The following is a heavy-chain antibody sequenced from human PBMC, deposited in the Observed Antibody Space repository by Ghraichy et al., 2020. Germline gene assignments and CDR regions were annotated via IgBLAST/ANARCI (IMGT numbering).Heavy chain of an antibody. V-gene: IGHV4-59*08. Sequence: GSLRLSCIVSGDSISSYYWSWIRQPPGKGLEWIGYIHYSGNNNSSPSLKSRVTISVDMSKNQFSLKLSSVTAADTAVYYCARHRGGGGKDYFDNWGQGTLATVSS. CDR2: IHYSGNN. CDR1: GDSISSYY. CDR3: ARHRGGGGKDYFDN. J-gene: IGHJ4*02. D-gene: IGHD4-23*01.